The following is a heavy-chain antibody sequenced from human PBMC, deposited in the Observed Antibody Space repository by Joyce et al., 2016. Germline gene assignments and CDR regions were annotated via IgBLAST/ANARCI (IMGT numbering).Heavy chain of an antibody. V-gene: IGHV3-30-3*01. CDR1: GFTFSSYA. J-gene: IGHJ2*01. Sequence: QVQLVESGGGVVQPGRSRRLSCAASGFTFSSYAMHWVRQAPGKGLGWLTFIACDGATQDFAAAVRGRFTISRDNSKTSNTVFLQMNSLRPEDTAVYYCARERNNWYFDLWGRGTLVTVSS. CDR3: ARERNNWYFDL. CDR2: IACDGATQ.